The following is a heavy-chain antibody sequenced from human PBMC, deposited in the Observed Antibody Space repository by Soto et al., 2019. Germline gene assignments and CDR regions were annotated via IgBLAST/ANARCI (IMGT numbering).Heavy chain of an antibody. J-gene: IGHJ6*02. Sequence: SGATLMNPTPTLTLTCTVSGFSLNNARRGVTWSRQPPGKALEWLAHIFSNDEKSYSTSLKSRLTISKDTSKSQVVLTMTNMDPVDTATYYCARIPRYSSSWYGMDVWGQGTTVTVSS. D-gene: IGHD6-13*01. CDR3: ARIPRYSSSWYGMDV. CDR2: IFSNDEK. V-gene: IGHV2-26*01. CDR1: GFSLNNARRG.